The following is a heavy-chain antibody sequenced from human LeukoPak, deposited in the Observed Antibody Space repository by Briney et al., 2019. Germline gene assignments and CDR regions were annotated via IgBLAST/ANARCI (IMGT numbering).Heavy chain of an antibody. CDR2: IYPGDSDT. D-gene: IGHD5-24*01. CDR3: SRARRWLQSFCFDP. Sequence: GESLKISCKGSGYSFTSYWIGWVRQMPGKGLEWMGIIYPGDSDTRYSPSFQGQVTISADKSISTAYLQWSSLKVSDTAMYYCSRARRWLQSFCFDPWGQGTLVTVSS. J-gene: IGHJ5*02. CDR1: GYSFTSYW. V-gene: IGHV5-51*01.